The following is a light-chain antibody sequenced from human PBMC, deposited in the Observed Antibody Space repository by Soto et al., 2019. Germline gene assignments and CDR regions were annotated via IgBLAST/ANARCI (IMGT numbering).Light chain of an antibody. CDR1: QRISTY. CDR2: AAS. J-gene: IGKJ1*01. CDR3: QQSYSTWT. Sequence: DIQMTQSPSSLSASVGDRVTITCRASQRISTYLHWFQQKPGKAPKLLIYAASNLQSGVPSRFSGSGSGTDFTLTISSLQPEDFATYYCQQSYSTWTFGQGTKV. V-gene: IGKV1-39*01.